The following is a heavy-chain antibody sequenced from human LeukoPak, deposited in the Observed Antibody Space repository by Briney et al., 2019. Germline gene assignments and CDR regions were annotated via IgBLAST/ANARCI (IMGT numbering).Heavy chain of an antibody. Sequence: GASVKVSCKASGGTFSSYAISWVRQAPGQGLEWMGGIIPIFGTASYAQKFQGRVTITTDESTSTAYMELSSLRSEDTAVYYCARESVAYCGGDCYAFDIWGQGTMVTVSS. CDR1: GGTFSSYA. CDR2: IIPIFGTA. J-gene: IGHJ3*02. CDR3: ARESVAYCGGDCYAFDI. V-gene: IGHV1-69*05. D-gene: IGHD2-21*02.